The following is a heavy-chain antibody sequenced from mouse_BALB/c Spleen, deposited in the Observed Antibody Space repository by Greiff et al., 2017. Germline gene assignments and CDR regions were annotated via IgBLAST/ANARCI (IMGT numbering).Heavy chain of an antibody. CDR3: ARGRMITYAMDY. CDR1: GYSITSDYA. J-gene: IGHJ4*01. CDR2: ISYSGST. V-gene: IGHV3-2*02. D-gene: IGHD2-4*01. Sequence: EVHLVESGPGLVKPSQSLSLTCTVTGYSITSDYAWNWIRQFPGNKLEWMGYISYSGSTSYNPSLKSRISITRDTSKNQFFLQLNSVTTEDTATYYCARGRMITYAMDYWGQGTSVTVSS.